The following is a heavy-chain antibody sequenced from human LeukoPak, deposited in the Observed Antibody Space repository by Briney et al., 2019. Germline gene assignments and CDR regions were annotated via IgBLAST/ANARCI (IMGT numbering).Heavy chain of an antibody. CDR2: INHSGST. J-gene: IGHJ4*02. V-gene: IGHV4-34*01. CDR3: ARSNMVRGVRALDY. CDR1: GGSFSGYY. Sequence: SETLSLTCAVYGGSFSGYYWSWIRQRPGKGLEWIGEINHSGSTNYNPSLKSRVTISVDTSKNQFSLKLSSVTAADTAVYYCARSNMVRGVRALDYWGQGTLVTVSS. D-gene: IGHD3-10*01.